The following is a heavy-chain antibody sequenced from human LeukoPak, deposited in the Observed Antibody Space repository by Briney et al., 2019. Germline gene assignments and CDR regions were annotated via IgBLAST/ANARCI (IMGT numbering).Heavy chain of an antibody. CDR2: IYYSGST. D-gene: IGHD3-16*01. J-gene: IGHJ4*02. Sequence: SETLSLTCAVYGGSFSGYYWSWIRQHPGKGLEWIGYIYYSGSTYYNPSLKSRVTISVDTSKNQFSLKLSSVTAADTAVYYCARGWAYWGQGTLVTVSS. CDR1: GGSFSGYY. CDR3: ARGWAY. V-gene: IGHV4-31*11.